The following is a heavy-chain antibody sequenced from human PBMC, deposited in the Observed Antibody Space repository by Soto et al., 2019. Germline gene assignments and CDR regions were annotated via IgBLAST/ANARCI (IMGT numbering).Heavy chain of an antibody. V-gene: IGHV1-69*13. J-gene: IGHJ4*02. CDR2: IIPICGTA. CDR1: GGTFSSYA. Sequence: ASVKVSCKASGGTFSSYAISWVRQAPGQGLEWMGGIIPICGTANYAQKFQCRVTMAADEPTSTAYKELRRLRSEDTPVSYCARRPPHTSANPSDFDYWGQGNLVIVAS. D-gene: IGHD2-21*01. CDR3: ARRPPHTSANPSDFDY.